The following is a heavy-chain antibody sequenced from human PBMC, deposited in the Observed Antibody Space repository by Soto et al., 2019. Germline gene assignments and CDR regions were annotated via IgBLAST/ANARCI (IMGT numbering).Heavy chain of an antibody. CDR1: GYTFTDYY. Sequence: GASVKVSCKASGYTFTDYYIHWVRQAPGQGLEWMGWINPNSGGTNYAQKFQGWVTMTRDTSISTAYMDLSRLTSDGTAVYYCARQKGSYSYYGMDVWGQGTTVTVS. CDR3: ARQKGSYSYYGMDV. V-gene: IGHV1-2*04. CDR2: INPNSGGT. J-gene: IGHJ6*02.